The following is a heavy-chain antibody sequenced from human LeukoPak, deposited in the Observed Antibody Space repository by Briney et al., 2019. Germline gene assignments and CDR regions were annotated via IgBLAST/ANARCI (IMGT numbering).Heavy chain of an antibody. D-gene: IGHD5-24*01. CDR1: GFTLSSYA. J-gene: IGHJ3*02. CDR3: AKEKGGRRVGNDVFNI. CDR2: ISGSGGST. Sequence: GGSLRLSCAASGFTLSSYAMSWVRQAPGKGLEWVSAISGSGGSTYYADSLKGRFTISRDNSKNTLYLQMNSLRAEDTALYSCAKEKGGRRVGNDVFNIGGQGTMVTV. V-gene: IGHV3-23*01.